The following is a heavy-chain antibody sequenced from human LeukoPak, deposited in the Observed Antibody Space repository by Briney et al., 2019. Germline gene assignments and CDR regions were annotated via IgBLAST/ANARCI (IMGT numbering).Heavy chain of an antibody. CDR1: GGSDSSSPYY. CDR2: ISYSGST. V-gene: IGHV4-39*07. D-gene: IGHD1-26*01. CDR3: ARELLRGNYFDY. J-gene: IGHJ4*02. Sequence: SETLSLTCTVSGGSDSSSPYYWVWIRQPPGKGLEWVGSISYSGSTFYNPSLKSRVTISVDTSKNQFSLKLSSVTAADTAVYYCARELLRGNYFDYWGQGTLVTVSS.